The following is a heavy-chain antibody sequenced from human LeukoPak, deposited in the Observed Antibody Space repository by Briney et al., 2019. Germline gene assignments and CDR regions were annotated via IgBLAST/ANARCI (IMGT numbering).Heavy chain of an antibody. V-gene: IGHV1-2*02. D-gene: IGHD2-15*01. CDR3: ARGARSLVAEDAFDI. CDR1: GYTFTGYY. J-gene: IGHJ3*02. CDR2: INPNSGGT. Sequence: SVKVSCKASGYTFTGYYMHWVRQAPGQGLEWMGWINPNSGGTNYAQKFQGRVTMTRDTSISTAYMELSRLRSDDTAVYYCARGARSLVAEDAFDIWGQGTMVTVSS.